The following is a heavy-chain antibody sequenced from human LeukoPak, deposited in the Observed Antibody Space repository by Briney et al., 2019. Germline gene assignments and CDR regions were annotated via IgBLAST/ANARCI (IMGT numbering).Heavy chain of an antibody. Sequence: SVKVSCKASGYTFTSYDINWVRQATGQGLEWMGGIIPIFGTANYAQKFQGRVTITADESTSTAYMELSSLRSEDTAVYYCANHPTYYDILTGYSKDPYFDYWGQGTLVTVSS. CDR3: ANHPTYYDILTGYSKDPYFDY. CDR1: GYTFTSYD. CDR2: IIPIFGTA. V-gene: IGHV1-69*13. D-gene: IGHD3-9*01. J-gene: IGHJ4*02.